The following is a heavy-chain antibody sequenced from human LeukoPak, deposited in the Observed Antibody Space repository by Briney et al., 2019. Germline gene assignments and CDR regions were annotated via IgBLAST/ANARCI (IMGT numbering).Heavy chain of an antibody. CDR3: AKDEGVANRWFDP. CDR1: GYTFIGYY. CDR2: IVPIFGSA. D-gene: IGHD5-12*01. Sequence: GASVKVSCKASGYTFIGYYMHWVRQAPGQGLEWMGGIVPIFGSANYAQKFQGRVTITADESTTTAYMELTGLRSEDTAVYYCAKDEGVANRWFDPWGQGTLVTVSS. J-gene: IGHJ5*02. V-gene: IGHV1-69*13.